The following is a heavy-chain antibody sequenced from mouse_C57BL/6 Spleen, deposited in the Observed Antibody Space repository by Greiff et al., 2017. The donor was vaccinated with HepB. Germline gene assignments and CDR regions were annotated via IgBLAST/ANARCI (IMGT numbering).Heavy chain of an antibody. D-gene: IGHD2-5*01. J-gene: IGHJ2*01. Sequence: EVQGVESGPELVKPGASVKIPCKASGYTFTDYNMDWVKQSHGKSLEWIGDINPNNGGTIYNQKFKGKATLPVDKSSSTAYMELRSLTSEDTAVYYCARRAIVTTEYYFDYWGQGTTLTVSS. CDR3: ARRAIVTTEYYFDY. CDR1: GYTFTDYN. V-gene: IGHV1-18*01. CDR2: INPNNGGT.